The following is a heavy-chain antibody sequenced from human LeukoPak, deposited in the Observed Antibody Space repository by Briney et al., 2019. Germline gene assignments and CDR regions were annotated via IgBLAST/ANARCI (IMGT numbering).Heavy chain of an antibody. CDR1: GYSFTSYW. CDR3: ARQYSSSWPAFDY. V-gene: IGHV5-51*01. J-gene: IGHJ4*02. Sequence: GESLKISCKGSGYSFTSYWIGWVRQMPGKGLEWLGIIYPGDSDTRYSPSFQGQATISADKSISTAYLQWSSLKASDTAMYYCARQYSSSWPAFDYWGQGTLVTVSS. CDR2: IYPGDSDT. D-gene: IGHD6-13*01.